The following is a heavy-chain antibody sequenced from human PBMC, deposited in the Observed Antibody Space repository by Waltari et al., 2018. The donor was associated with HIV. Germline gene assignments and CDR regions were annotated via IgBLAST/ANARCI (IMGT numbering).Heavy chain of an antibody. Sequence: QVQLVESGGGVVQPGRSLRLSRAASGLPLKNYGMHWVSQAPGKGLEWGAVIWYDGSNKYYADSVKGRFTISRDNSKNRLYLQMNSLRAEDTAVYYCARDRGGSSSLVLDSWGQGTLVTISS. CDR1: GLPLKNYG. CDR2: IWYDGSNK. D-gene: IGHD6-6*01. V-gene: IGHV3-33*01. J-gene: IGHJ4*02. CDR3: ARDRGGSSSLVLDS.